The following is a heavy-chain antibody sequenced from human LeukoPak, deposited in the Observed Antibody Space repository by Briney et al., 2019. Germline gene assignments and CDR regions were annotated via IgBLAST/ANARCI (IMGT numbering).Heavy chain of an antibody. J-gene: IGHJ4*02. Sequence: GGSLRLSCAASGFTFSSYGMHWVRQAPGKGLEWVAFIRYDGNNKYYADSGKGRFTIARDNSKNTLYLQMNSLRAEDTAVYYCAKAPYGAAKPNYYFDYWGQGTLVTVSS. D-gene: IGHD4-17*01. CDR2: IRYDGNNK. CDR3: AKAPYGAAKPNYYFDY. V-gene: IGHV3-30*02. CDR1: GFTFSSYG.